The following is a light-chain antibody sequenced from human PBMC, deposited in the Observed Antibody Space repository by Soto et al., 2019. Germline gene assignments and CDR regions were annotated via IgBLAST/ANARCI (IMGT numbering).Light chain of an antibody. CDR3: QQTYSSLMYT. V-gene: IGKV1-39*01. CDR2: AAS. Sequence: IHMTHSPSSLSASVLYRVTITFRSSQSISSYLNWYQQKPGKAPKLLIYAASSLQSGVPSRFSGSGSATYFTLTISSLQPEDFATYYCQQTYSSLMYTFGQGTRLEIK. J-gene: IGKJ5*01. CDR1: QSISSY.